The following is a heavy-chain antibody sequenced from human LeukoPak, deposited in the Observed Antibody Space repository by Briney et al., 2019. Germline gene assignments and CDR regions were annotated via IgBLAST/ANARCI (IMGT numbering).Heavy chain of an antibody. J-gene: IGHJ6*02. D-gene: IGHD3-22*01. CDR2: IIPIFGTA. Sequence: SVKVSCKASGGTFSSYAISWVRQAPGQGLEWMGGIIPIFGTANYAQKFQGRVTITADESTSTAYMELSSLRSEDTAVHYCASRYYYDSSGYHYYYYYGMDVWGQGTTVTVSS. CDR1: GGTFSSYA. CDR3: ASRYYYDSSGYHYYYYYGMDV. V-gene: IGHV1-69*13.